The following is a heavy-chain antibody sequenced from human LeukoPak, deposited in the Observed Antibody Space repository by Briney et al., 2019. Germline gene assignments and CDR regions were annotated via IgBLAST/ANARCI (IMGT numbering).Heavy chain of an antibody. V-gene: IGHV1-69*04. CDR1: GGTFSSYA. CDR3: AGDPVEMATIGGY. Sequence: SVKVSCKASGGTFSSYAISWVRQAPGQGLEWMGRIIPILGIANYAQKFQGRVTITADKSTSTAYMELSSLRSEDTAVYYCAGDPVEMATIGGYWGQGTLVTVSS. CDR2: IIPILGIA. J-gene: IGHJ4*02. D-gene: IGHD5-24*01.